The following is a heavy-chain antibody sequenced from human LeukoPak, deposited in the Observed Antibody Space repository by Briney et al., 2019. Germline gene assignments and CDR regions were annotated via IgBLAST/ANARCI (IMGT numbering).Heavy chain of an antibody. D-gene: IGHD1-14*01. CDR1: GYTFTSYG. V-gene: IGHV1-18*01. J-gene: IGHJ6*02. CDR2: ISAYNGNT. CDR3: ASITVPPYYYGMDV. Sequence: ASVKVSCKASGYTFTSYGISWVRQAPGQGLEWMGWISAYNGNTNYAQKLQGRVTMTTDTSTSTAYMELRNLRSDDTAVYYCASITVPPYYYGMDVWGQGTTVTVSS.